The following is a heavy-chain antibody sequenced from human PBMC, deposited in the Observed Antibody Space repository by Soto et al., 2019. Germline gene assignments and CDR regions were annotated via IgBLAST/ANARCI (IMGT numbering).Heavy chain of an antibody. CDR3: AKPYCGGDCYSHWYFDL. Sequence: TGGSLRLSCAASGFSFSSYGMHWVRPAPGKGLEWVAVISYDGSNKYYADSVKGRFTISRDNSKNTLYLQMNSLRAEDTAVYYCAKPYCGGDCYSHWYFDLWGRGTLVTVSS. V-gene: IGHV3-30*18. CDR2: ISYDGSNK. J-gene: IGHJ2*01. CDR1: GFSFSSYG. D-gene: IGHD2-21*02.